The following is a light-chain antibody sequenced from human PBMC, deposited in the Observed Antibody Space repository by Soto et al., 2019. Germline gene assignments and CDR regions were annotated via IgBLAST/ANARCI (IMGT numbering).Light chain of an antibody. J-gene: IGKJ4*01. CDR2: GAS. V-gene: IGKV1-9*01. Sequence: DIQLTQSPAFLSASVGDRGTITCRASQGISSFLAWFQQKPGKAPNLLIYGASTLQSGVPSRFSGSGSGTEFTLTISSLQPEDFATYYCQQLNSYPQTFGGGSKVEIK. CDR3: QQLNSYPQT. CDR1: QGISSF.